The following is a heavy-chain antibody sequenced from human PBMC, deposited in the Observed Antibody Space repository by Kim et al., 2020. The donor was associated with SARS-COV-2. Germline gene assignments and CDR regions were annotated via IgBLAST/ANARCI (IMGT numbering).Heavy chain of an antibody. CDR2: IKQDGSEK. V-gene: IGHV3-7*01. D-gene: IGHD3-22*01. J-gene: IGHJ3*02. Sequence: GGSLRLSCAASGFTFSSYWMSWVRQAPGKGLEWVANIKQDGSEKYYVDSVKGRFTISRDNAKNSLYLQMNSLRAEDTAVYYCARVPNADYYYDSSGYYRPIWGQGTMVTVSS. CDR3: ARVPNADYYYDSSGYYRPI. CDR1: GFTFSSYW.